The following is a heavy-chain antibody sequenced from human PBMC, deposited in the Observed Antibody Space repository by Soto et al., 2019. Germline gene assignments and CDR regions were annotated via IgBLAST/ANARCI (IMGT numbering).Heavy chain of an antibody. CDR1: GFTFSSYS. CDR3: ATMTPMVRGRWGYFDY. Sequence: EVQLVESGGGLVQPGGSLRLSCAASGFTFSSYSLNWVRQAPGKGLEWVSYISSSSSTIDYADSVKGRFTISRDNAKNSLYLQMNSLRDEDTAVYYCATMTPMVRGRWGYFDYWGQGTLVTVSS. CDR2: ISSSSSTI. V-gene: IGHV3-48*02. J-gene: IGHJ4*02. D-gene: IGHD3-10*01.